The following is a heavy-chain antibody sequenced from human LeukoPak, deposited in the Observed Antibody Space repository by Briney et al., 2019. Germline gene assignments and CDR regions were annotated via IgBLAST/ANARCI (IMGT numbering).Heavy chain of an antibody. Sequence: ASVKVSCKASGYTFTSYDINWVRQATGQGLEWMGWMNPNSGNTGYAQKFQGRVTITRNTSISTAYMELSSLRSEDTAVYYCARERLHSSYFDYWGQGTLVTASS. V-gene: IGHV1-8*03. D-gene: IGHD6-13*01. CDR1: GYTFTSYD. CDR2: MNPNSGNT. J-gene: IGHJ4*02. CDR3: ARERLHSSYFDY.